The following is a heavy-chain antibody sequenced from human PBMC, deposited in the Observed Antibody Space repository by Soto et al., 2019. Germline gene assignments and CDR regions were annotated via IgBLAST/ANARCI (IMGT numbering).Heavy chain of an antibody. D-gene: IGHD6-19*01. V-gene: IGHV4-31*03. CDR1: GGSISSGGYY. CDR2: SYYSGST. CDR3: ARESVAVAGSFDY. Sequence: QVQLQESGPGLVKPSQTLSLICTISGGSISSGGYYWSWIRQHPGKGLEWIGYSYYSGSTYYNPSLKSRGTISVDTSKDRVSLKVSTVTAGGTGGDYWARESVAVAGSFDYWGQGTLVTVSS. J-gene: IGHJ4*02.